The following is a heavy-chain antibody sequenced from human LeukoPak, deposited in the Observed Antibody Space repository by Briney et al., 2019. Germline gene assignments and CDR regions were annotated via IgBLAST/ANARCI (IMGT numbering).Heavy chain of an antibody. CDR2: IKQGGSEL. Sequence: GGSLRLSCPASGFTFSRFWMSWVRQAPGKRLEYVALIKQGGSELFHMDSVKGRFTISRDDATNSLYLQMNSLRVEDTALYYCARDRESESDSEGDYWGQGTLVTVSS. D-gene: IGHD4-11*01. CDR1: GFTFSRFW. CDR3: ARDRESESDSEGDY. J-gene: IGHJ4*02. V-gene: IGHV3-7*01.